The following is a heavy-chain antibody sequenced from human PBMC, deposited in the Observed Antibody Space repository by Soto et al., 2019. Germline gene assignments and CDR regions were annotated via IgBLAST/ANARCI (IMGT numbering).Heavy chain of an antibody. V-gene: IGHV3-30*18. CDR3: AKVGYSRSLAF. CDR1: GFTLSSYG. J-gene: IGHJ4*02. CDR2: ISDDGRNK. D-gene: IGHD6-6*01. Sequence: QVQLVESGGGVVQPGRSLRLSCAASGFTLSSYGMHWVRQAPGKGLEWVAFISDDGRNKYYGDSVKGRFTISRDNSKNTLYLQMNSLRVEDTAVYYCAKVGYSRSLAFWGQGVLVTVSS.